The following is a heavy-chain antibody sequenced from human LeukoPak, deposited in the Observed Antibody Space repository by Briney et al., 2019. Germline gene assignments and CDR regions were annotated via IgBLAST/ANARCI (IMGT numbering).Heavy chain of an antibody. CDR2: ISGSGGST. Sequence: QAGGSLRLSCAASGFTFSSYAMSWVRQAPGKGLEWVSAISGSGGSTYYADSVKGRFTISRDNSKNTLYLQMNSLRAEDTAVCYCAKDRAYSGSPNWFDPWGQGTLVTVSS. J-gene: IGHJ5*02. CDR1: GFTFSSYA. V-gene: IGHV3-23*01. D-gene: IGHD1-26*01. CDR3: AKDRAYSGSPNWFDP.